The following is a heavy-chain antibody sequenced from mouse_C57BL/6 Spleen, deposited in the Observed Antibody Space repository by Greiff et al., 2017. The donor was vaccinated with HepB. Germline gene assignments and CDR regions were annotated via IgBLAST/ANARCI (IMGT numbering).Heavy chain of an antibody. CDR2: IRLKSDNYAT. D-gene: IGHD4-1*01. Sequence: EVQLLESGGGLVQPGGSMKLSCVASGFTFSNYWMNWVRQSPEKGLEWVAQIRLKSDNYATHYAESVKGRFTISRDDSKSSVYLQMNNLRAEDTGIYYCTNGKYYYYAMDYWGQGTSVTVSS. J-gene: IGHJ4*01. V-gene: IGHV6-3*01. CDR3: TNGKYYYYAMDY. CDR1: GFTFSNYW.